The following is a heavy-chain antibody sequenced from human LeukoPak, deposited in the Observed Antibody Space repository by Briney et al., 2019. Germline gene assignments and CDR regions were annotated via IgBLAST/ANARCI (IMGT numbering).Heavy chain of an antibody. CDR2: IYSSGST. V-gene: IGHV4-61*02. CDR1: GGSISSGTYY. CDR3: ANYGVVLATYGSPSPFVY. Sequence: SETLSLTCTVSGGSISSGTYYWSWIRQPAGKGLEWIGRIYSSGSTNYNPSLKSRVSISVDTSKNQFSLKLTSVTAADTAVYYCANYGVVLATYGSPSPFVYWGQGTLVTVSS. J-gene: IGHJ4*02. D-gene: IGHD3-16*01.